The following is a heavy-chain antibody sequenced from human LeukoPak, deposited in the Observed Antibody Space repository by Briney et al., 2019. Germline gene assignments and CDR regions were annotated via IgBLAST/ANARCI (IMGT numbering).Heavy chain of an antibody. CDR3: ARRLRGAFDI. Sequence: TSETLSLTCTVSGGSISGYYWSWIRQPPGKGLEWIGYIYYSGSTNYNPSLKSRVTISVDTSKNQFSLKLSSVTAADTAVYYCARRLRGAFDIWGQGTMVTVSS. J-gene: IGHJ3*02. V-gene: IGHV4-59*01. CDR1: GGSISGYY. CDR2: IYYSGST. D-gene: IGHD2-15*01.